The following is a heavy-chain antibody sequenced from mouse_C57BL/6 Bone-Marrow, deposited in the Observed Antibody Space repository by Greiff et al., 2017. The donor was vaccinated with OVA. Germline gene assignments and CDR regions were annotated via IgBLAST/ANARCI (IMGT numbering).Heavy chain of an antibody. V-gene: IGHV5-6*01. CDR3: ASYYPYRWFAY. J-gene: IGHJ3*01. CDR2: ISSGGSYT. D-gene: IGHD1-1*01. Sequence: EVKLVESGGDLVKPGGSLKLSCAASGFTFSSYGMSWVRQTPDKRLEWVATISSGGSYTYYPDSVKGRFTISRDNAKNTLYLQMGSLKSEDTAVYYCASYYPYRWFAYWGQGTLVTVSA. CDR1: GFTFSSYG.